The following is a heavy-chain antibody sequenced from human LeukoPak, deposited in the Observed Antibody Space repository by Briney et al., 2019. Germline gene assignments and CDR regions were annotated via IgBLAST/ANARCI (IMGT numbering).Heavy chain of an antibody. V-gene: IGHV1-18*01. CDR2: ISAYNGNT. D-gene: IGHD5-12*01. J-gene: IGHJ3*02. CDR1: GYTFISYG. Sequence: ASMKVSCKASGYTFISYGISWVRQAPGQGLEWMGWISAYNGNTKYAQKLQGRVTMTTDTSTSTVYMELRSLRSEDTAVYYCARDSEFGYDLNDAFDIWGQGTMVTVSS. CDR3: ARDSEFGYDLNDAFDI.